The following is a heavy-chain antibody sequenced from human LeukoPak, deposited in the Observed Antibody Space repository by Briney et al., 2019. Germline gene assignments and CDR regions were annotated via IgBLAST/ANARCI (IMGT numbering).Heavy chain of an antibody. CDR3: ASIAVAVRKEYYFDY. CDR1: GGSISSSSYY. Sequence: SETLSLTCTVSGGSISSSSYYWGWIRQPPGKGLEWIGSIYYSGSTYYNPSLKSRVTISVDTSKNQFSLKLSSVTAADTAVYYCASIAVAVRKEYYFDYWGQGTLVTVSS. CDR2: IYYSGST. D-gene: IGHD6-19*01. J-gene: IGHJ4*02. V-gene: IGHV4-39*07.